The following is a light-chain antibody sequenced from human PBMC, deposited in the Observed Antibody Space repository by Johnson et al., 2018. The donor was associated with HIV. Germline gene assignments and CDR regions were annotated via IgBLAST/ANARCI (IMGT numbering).Light chain of an antibody. V-gene: IGLV1-51*01. CDR1: TSNIGKND. Sequence: QSVLTQPPSVSAAPGQLVTISCSGSTSNIGKNDVSWYQQFPGTAPKVLIYDDNKRPSGIPDRVSGSKSGTSATLGITGLHTGDEAYYYCGTWDSSVSGFVVGTGTKVTVL. CDR2: DDN. CDR3: GTWDSSVSGFV. J-gene: IGLJ1*01.